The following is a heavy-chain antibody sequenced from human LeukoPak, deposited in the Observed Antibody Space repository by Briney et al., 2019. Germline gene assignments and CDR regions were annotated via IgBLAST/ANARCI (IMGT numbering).Heavy chain of an antibody. Sequence: ASVKVSCKASGYTFTGYYVFWMRQAPGQGLEWMGWINPNTGGTNYAQNSQGRVTMTRDTSLSTVYMELSRLRSDDTAVYFCARANYNWFDPWGQGTLVTVSS. CDR2: INPNTGGT. CDR1: GYTFTGYY. V-gene: IGHV1-2*02. CDR3: ARANYNWFDP. J-gene: IGHJ5*02.